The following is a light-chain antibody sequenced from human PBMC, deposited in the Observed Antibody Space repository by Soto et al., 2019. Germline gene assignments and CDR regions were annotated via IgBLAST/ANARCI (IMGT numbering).Light chain of an antibody. J-gene: IGKJ1*01. CDR1: QSVGRDF. CDR2: GAS. CDR3: HQYASSPRT. Sequence: EIVLTQSPATLSLSPGERATLSCRASQSVGRDFVAWYQQKPGQAPRFLIYGASSRATGIPDRFSGSGSGTDFTLPISRLEPEDFAVYYCHQYASSPRTFGQGTKVEI. V-gene: IGKV3-20*01.